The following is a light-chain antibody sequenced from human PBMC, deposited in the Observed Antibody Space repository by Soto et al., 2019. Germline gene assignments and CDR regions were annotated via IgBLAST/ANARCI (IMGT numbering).Light chain of an antibody. V-gene: IGLV2-14*01. J-gene: IGLJ3*02. Sequence: QSALTQPASVSGSPGQSITISCTGTRRDVGGYNYVSWYQQYPGKSPKLLIYEVTHRPSGVSNRFSGSKSGNTASLTISGLQAEDEADYYCQSYDSSLSGWVFGGGTKLTVL. CDR2: EVT. CDR3: QSYDSSLSGWV. CDR1: RRDVGGYNY.